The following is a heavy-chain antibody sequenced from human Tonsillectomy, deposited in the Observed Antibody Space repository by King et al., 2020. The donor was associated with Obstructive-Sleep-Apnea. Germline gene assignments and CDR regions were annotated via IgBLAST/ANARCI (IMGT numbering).Heavy chain of an antibody. CDR3: ARTKDTAMVQLPGLFDY. V-gene: IGHV4-31*03. CDR1: GCSISSGNYY. CDR2: NYNTGST. Sequence: VQLQESGPGLEKPSHTLSLTCTVSGCSISSGNYYLSWIRQLPGKGLEWMGYNYNTGSTYYNPSLKSRVNISVDTSKNQFSLKLSSVTAADTAVYYCARTKDTAMVQLPGLFDYWGQGTLVTVSS. D-gene: IGHD5-18*01. J-gene: IGHJ4*02.